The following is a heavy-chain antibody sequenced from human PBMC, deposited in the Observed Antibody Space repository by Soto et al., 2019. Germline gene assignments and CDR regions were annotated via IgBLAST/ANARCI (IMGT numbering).Heavy chain of an antibody. Sequence: SETLSLTCAVYGGSFSGYYWSWIRQPPGKGLEWIGEINHSGSTNYNPSLKSRVTISVDTSKNQFSLKLSSVTAADTAVYYCARLRYYDFWSGSQYGMDVWGQGTTVTVSS. CDR1: GGSFSGYY. J-gene: IGHJ6*02. D-gene: IGHD3-3*01. CDR2: INHSGST. V-gene: IGHV4-34*01. CDR3: ARLRYYDFWSGSQYGMDV.